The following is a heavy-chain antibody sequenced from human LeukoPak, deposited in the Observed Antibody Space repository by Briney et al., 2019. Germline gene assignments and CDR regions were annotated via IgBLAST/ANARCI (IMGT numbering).Heavy chain of an antibody. CDR3: ARDLPWIAVAGTGQLDY. CDR2: INAGNGNT. V-gene: IGHV1-3*01. J-gene: IGHJ4*02. D-gene: IGHD6-19*01. Sequence: GASVKVSCKASGGTFSSYAISWVRQAPGQRLEWMGWINAGNGNTKYSQKFQGRVTITRDTSASTAYMELSSLRSEDTAVYYCARDLPWIAVAGTGQLDYWGQGTLVTVSS. CDR1: GGTFSSYA.